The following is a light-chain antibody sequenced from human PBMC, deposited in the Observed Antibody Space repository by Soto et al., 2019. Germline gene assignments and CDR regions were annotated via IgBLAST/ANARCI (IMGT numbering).Light chain of an antibody. V-gene: IGKV3-20*01. CDR2: GAS. Sequence: EIVLTQSPGTLSLSPGERATLSCRASQSVSSSYLAWYQQKPGQAPRLLIYGASSRATGIPDRFSGSGSGTYFTLTISRLEPEDFAVYYCQQYSSSRTFGQGTKVEIK. CDR1: QSVSSSY. J-gene: IGKJ1*01. CDR3: QQYSSSRT.